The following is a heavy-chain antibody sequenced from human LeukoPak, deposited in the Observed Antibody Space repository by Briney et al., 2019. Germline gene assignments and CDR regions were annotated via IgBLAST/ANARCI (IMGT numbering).Heavy chain of an antibody. CDR3: ARDDYYFASEN. Sequence: GGSLRLSCAASGFTFSTYTMNWFRQAPGKGLEWVAFMRSDGSDIFYAESLKGRFTISRDNAKSTLFLQMHSLRAEDTAVYYCARDDYYFASENWGQGALVTVSS. J-gene: IGHJ4*02. V-gene: IGHV3-30*02. CDR2: MRSDGSDI. CDR1: GFTFSTYT. D-gene: IGHD2/OR15-2a*01.